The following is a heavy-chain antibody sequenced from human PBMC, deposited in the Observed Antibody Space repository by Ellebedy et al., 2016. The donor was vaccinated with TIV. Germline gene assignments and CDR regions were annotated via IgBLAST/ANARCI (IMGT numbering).Heavy chain of an antibody. CDR2: IKQDGSEK. CDR3: AIDYDFWSGYYSY. V-gene: IGHV3-7*03. D-gene: IGHD3-3*01. J-gene: IGHJ4*02. Sequence: GESLKISXAASGFTFSSYWMSWVRQAPGKGLEWVANIKQDGSEKYYVDSVKGRFTISRDNAKNSLYLQMNSLRAEDTAVYYCAIDYDFWSGYYSYWGQGTLVTVSS. CDR1: GFTFSSYW.